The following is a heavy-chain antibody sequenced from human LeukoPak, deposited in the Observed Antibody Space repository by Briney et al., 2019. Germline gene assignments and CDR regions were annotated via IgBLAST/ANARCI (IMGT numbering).Heavy chain of an antibody. CDR3: ARVRRSSTTPYFDY. CDR2: IYTSGST. D-gene: IGHD2-2*01. Sequence: SETLSLTCTVSGGSISSYYWSWIRQPAGKGLEWIGRIYTSGSTNYNPSLKSRVTMSVDTSKNQFSLKLSSVTAADTAVYYCARVRRSSTTPYFDYWGQGTLVTVSS. V-gene: IGHV4-4*07. J-gene: IGHJ4*02. CDR1: GGSISSYY.